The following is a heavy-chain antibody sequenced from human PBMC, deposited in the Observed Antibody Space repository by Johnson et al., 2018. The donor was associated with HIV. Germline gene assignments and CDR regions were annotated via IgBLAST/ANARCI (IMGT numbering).Heavy chain of an antibody. Sequence: VQLVESGGGLVQPGGSLRLSCAASGFTFSNYWMTWVRQAPGKGLEWVANIKQDGSEKYYVDSVKGRFTISRDNAKTSLYLQMSSLRAEDTAVYYCARGRGALDIGGQGTMVTVSS. CDR1: GFTFSNYW. D-gene: IGHD3-16*01. J-gene: IGHJ3*02. CDR2: IKQDGSEK. CDR3: ARGRGALDI. V-gene: IGHV3-7*04.